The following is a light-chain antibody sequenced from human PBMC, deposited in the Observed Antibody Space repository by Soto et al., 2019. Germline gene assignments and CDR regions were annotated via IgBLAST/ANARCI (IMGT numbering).Light chain of an antibody. V-gene: IGLV2-14*03. CDR1: TSDIGAYNY. CDR2: DVS. Sequence: QSALTQPAYVSGSPGQPITISCSGSTSDIGAYNYVSWYQQHPGKAPKLLIYDVSYRPSGISDRFSGSKSGNTDSLTISGLQPEDEADYYCSSYGASRILFGGGTKLNVL. CDR3: SSYGASRIL. J-gene: IGLJ2*01.